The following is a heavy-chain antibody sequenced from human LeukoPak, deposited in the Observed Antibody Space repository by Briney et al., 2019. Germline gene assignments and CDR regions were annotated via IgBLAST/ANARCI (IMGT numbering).Heavy chain of an antibody. D-gene: IGHD4-17*01. CDR3: ARAGDYGDYVGWFDP. CDR2: IYTSGST. J-gene: IGHJ5*02. Sequence: SETLSLTCTVSGGSISSYYWSWIRQPAGKGLEWIGRIYTSGSTNYNPSLKSRVTIFVDTSKNPSSLKLITVPAAGTAVYYCARAGDYGDYVGWFDPWGEGTLVTVSS. V-gene: IGHV4-4*07. CDR1: GGSISSYY.